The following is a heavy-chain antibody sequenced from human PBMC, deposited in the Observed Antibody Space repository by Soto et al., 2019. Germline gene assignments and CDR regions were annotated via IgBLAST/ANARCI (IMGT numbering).Heavy chain of an antibody. D-gene: IGHD3-9*01. Sequence: SEALSITCTGSGFSFNNGDYYWSCIRQPPGKGLEWIGYISSIGSTYYNPSLKSRVSVSRDTSKNQFSLKLSSVTTTDTAVYYCARGLVIRPYYYHGMDVWGQGTTVTV. CDR2: ISSIGST. CDR3: ARGLVIRPYYYHGMDV. CDR1: GFSFNNGDYY. J-gene: IGHJ6*02. V-gene: IGHV4-30-4*01.